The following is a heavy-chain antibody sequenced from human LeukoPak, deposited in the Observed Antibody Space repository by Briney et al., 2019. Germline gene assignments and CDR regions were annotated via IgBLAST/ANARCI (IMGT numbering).Heavy chain of an antibody. J-gene: IGHJ4*02. V-gene: IGHV3-72*01. CDR2: SRNKASSYTA. CDR3: ANLYSDTDAY. Sequence: GGSQRLSCAASGFKFSDHYIDWVRQAPGKGLEWVGRSRNKASSYTAEYAASVEGRFTISRDVSESSLYLQMNSRRTEDSALYCCANLYSDTDAYWGQGTLVTVSS. D-gene: IGHD3-16*01. CDR1: GFKFSDHY.